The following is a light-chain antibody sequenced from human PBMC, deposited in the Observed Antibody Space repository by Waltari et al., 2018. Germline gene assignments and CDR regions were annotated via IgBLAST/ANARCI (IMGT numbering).Light chain of an antibody. Sequence: QSVLTQPPSASGAPGQRVTISCSGSSSNIGSNSVYWYQQFPGTAPRLLIYRNFQGAAGVPGRFSGSKSGTSASLAISGLRSEDEADYYCAVWDDNLYGVVFGGGTKLTVL. V-gene: IGLV1-47*01. J-gene: IGLJ2*01. CDR3: AVWDDNLYGVV. CDR1: SSNIGSNS. CDR2: RNF.